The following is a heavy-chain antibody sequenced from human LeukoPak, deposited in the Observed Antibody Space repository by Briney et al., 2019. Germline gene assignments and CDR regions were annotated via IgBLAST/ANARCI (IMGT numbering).Heavy chain of an antibody. Sequence: SEALSLTCAVYGGSFSGYYWSWIRQPPGKGLEWIGEINHSGSTNYNPSLKSRVTISVDMSKNQFSLKLSSVTAADTAVYYCARGYSYGYSWFDPWGQGTLVTVSS. D-gene: IGHD5-18*01. CDR1: GGSFSGYY. CDR3: ARGYSYGYSWFDP. CDR2: INHSGST. J-gene: IGHJ5*02. V-gene: IGHV4-34*01.